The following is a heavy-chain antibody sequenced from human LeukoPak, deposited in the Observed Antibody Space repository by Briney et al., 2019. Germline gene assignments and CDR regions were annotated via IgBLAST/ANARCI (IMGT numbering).Heavy chain of an antibody. CDR3: ARGRPGLASAGTYDF. CDR1: GYTFTSSD. Sequence: ASVKVSCKASGYTFTSSDINWVRQAPGQGLEWMGWMNPNSGKTGSARKFQGRVAMTKNISISTAYIEVSSLGYEDTATYYCARGRPGLASAGTYDFWGQGTLITVSS. V-gene: IGHV1-8*01. J-gene: IGHJ4*02. CDR2: MNPNSGKT. D-gene: IGHD6-13*01.